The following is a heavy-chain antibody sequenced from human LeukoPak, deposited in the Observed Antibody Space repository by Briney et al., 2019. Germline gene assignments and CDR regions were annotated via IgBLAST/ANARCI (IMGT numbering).Heavy chain of an antibody. CDR3: AKDGGYYAYYYYMDV. CDR2: IRYDGSNK. Sequence: GSLSLSCAASGFTFSSYGMHWVRQAPGKGLEWVAFIRYDGSNKYYADSVKGRFTISRDNSKNTLYLQMNSLRAEDTAVYYCAKDGGYYAYYYYMDVWGKGTTVTISS. J-gene: IGHJ6*03. D-gene: IGHD3-10*01. CDR1: GFTFSSYG. V-gene: IGHV3-30*02.